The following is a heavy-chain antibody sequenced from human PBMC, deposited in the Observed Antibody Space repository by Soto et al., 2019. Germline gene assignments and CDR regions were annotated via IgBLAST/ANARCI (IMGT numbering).Heavy chain of an antibody. V-gene: IGHV1-3*04. D-gene: IGHD3-22*01. CDR3: ARDRYYYYDTSGYYSY. CDR2: INTGNGNT. Sequence: QVQLVQSGAEVKKPGASMKDSCRTSGYSFTSHFIHWVRQAPGQRLEWMGWINTGNGNTRYSENLEGRVTITRATSASTVYMELSSLRSEDTAVYYCARDRYYYYDTSGYYSYWGQGTLVTVSS. CDR1: GYSFTSHF. J-gene: IGHJ4*02.